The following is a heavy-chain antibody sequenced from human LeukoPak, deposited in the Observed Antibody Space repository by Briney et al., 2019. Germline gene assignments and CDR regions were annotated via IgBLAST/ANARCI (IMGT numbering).Heavy chain of an antibody. CDR3: ARGGRFYDILTGWVPYYFDY. D-gene: IGHD3-9*01. CDR1: GGSISSYY. J-gene: IGHJ4*02. Sequence: PSETLSLTCTVSGGSISSYYWSWIRQPPGKGLEWIGYIYYSGSTNYNPSLKSRVTISVDTSKNQFSLKLSSVTAADTAVYYCARGGRFYDILTGWVPYYFDYWGQGTLVTVSS. CDR2: IYYSGST. V-gene: IGHV4-59*01.